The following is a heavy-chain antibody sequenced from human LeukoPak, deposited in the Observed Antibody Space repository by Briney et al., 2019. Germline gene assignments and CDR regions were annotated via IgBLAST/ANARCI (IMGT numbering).Heavy chain of an antibody. CDR2: VYYSGST. CDR3: ASHRRSHGSEY. Sequence: SETLSLTCSVSGGSFEHYFWSWIRQPPGKGLGGIGYVYYSGSTDYSPSLKSRLTISADTSKNQFSLKLSSVTAAATAVYYCASHRRSHGSEYWGQGTLVTVSS. CDR1: GGSFEHYF. D-gene: IGHD3-10*01. J-gene: IGHJ4*02. V-gene: IGHV4-59*01.